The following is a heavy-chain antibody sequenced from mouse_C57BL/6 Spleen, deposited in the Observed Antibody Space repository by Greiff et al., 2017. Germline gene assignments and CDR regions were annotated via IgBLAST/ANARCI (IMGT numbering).Heavy chain of an antibody. D-gene: IGHD4-1*01. CDR3: ARKLGAFDY. V-gene: IGHV1-69*01. CDR1: GYTFTSYW. J-gene: IGHJ2*01. CDR2: IDPADSYT. Sequence: QVQLQQPGAELVMPGASVKLSCKASGYTFTSYWMHWVKQRPGQGLEWIGEIDPADSYTNYNQKVKGKSTLTVDKSSSTAYMQLSSLTSEDSAFYYSARKLGAFDYWGQGTTLTVSS.